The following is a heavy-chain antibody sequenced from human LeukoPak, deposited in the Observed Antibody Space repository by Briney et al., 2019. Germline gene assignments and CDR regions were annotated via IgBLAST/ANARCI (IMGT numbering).Heavy chain of an antibody. CDR2: IYHSGST. J-gene: IGHJ4*02. V-gene: IGHV4-38-2*02. D-gene: IGHD5-24*01. Sequence: SETLSLTCTVSGYSISSGYYWGWIRQPPGKGLEWIGSIYHSGSTYYNPSLKSRVTISVDTSKNQFSLKLRSVTAADTAVYYCARNRWLQLDNYFDYWGQGTLVTVSS. CDR3: ARNRWLQLDNYFDY. CDR1: GYSISSGYY.